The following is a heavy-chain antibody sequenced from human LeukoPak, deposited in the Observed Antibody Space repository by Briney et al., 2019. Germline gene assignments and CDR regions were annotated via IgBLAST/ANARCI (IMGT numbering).Heavy chain of an antibody. J-gene: IGHJ4*02. CDR3: ARVSYQEGVDY. Sequence: PSETLSLTCTVSGGSISSYYWSWIRQPPGKGLEWIGYIYYSGSTNYNPSLKSRVTISVDTSKNQFSLKLSSVTAADTAVYYCARVSYQEGVDYWGQGTLVTVSS. CDR1: GGSISSYY. D-gene: IGHD2-2*01. V-gene: IGHV4-59*01. CDR2: IYYSGST.